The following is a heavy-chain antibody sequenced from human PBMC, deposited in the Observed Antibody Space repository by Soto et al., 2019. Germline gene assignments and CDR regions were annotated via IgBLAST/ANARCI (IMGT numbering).Heavy chain of an antibody. CDR2: IYYSGST. V-gene: IGHV4-31*03. CDR3: ASSRRVIAVAGLDAFDI. D-gene: IGHD6-19*01. CDR1: GGSISSGGYY. Sequence: QVQLQESGPGLVKPSQTLSLTCTVSGGSISSGGYYWSWIRQHPGKGLEWIGYIYYSGSTYYNPSLMSRVTISVDTFKIEFSLELSSVPAAGTAVYFCASSRRVIAVAGLDAFDIWGQETMVTVSS. J-gene: IGHJ3*02.